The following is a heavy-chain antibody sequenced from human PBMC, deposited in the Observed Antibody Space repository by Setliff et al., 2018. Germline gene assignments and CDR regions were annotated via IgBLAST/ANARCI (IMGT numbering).Heavy chain of an antibody. J-gene: IGHJ2*01. V-gene: IGHV4-59*11. CDR3: ARLRKSTPHWYFDL. CDR2: IYYTGST. Sequence: SETLSLTCIVSGVSISSHYWSWVRQPPGKGLECIGDIYYTGSTKYNPSLWSRLTMSIDTSKKQFSLRLTSVRAADTAVYYCARLRKSTPHWYFDLWGRGTLVTVSS. CDR1: GVSISSHY.